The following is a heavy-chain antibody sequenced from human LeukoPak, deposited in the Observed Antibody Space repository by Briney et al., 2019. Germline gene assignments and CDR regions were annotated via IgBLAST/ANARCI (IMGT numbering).Heavy chain of an antibody. Sequence: GGSLRLSCAASGFTFSSYAMSWVRQVPGKGLEWVSAISGSGGSTYYADSAKGRFTISRDTSKNTLYLQMNSLRAEDTAVYYCAKGRYSGSYYNWFDPWGQGTLVTVSS. J-gene: IGHJ5*02. CDR2: ISGSGGST. CDR3: AKGRYSGSYYNWFDP. CDR1: GFTFSSYA. V-gene: IGHV3-23*01. D-gene: IGHD1-26*01.